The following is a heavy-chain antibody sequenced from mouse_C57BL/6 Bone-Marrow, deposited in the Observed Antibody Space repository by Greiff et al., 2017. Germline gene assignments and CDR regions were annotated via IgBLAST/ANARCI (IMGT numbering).Heavy chain of an antibody. V-gene: IGHV1-69*01. CDR1: GYTFTSYW. D-gene: IGHD3-2*01. Sequence: QVQLQQPGAELVMPGASVKLSCKASGYTFTSYWMHWVKQRPGQGLEWIGEIDPSDSYTNYNQKFKGKSTLTVDKSSSPAYMQLSSLTSEDSAVYYCAVDRGYAKDYWCQGTSVTVTA. CDR3: AVDRGYAKDY. CDR2: IDPSDSYT. J-gene: IGHJ4*01.